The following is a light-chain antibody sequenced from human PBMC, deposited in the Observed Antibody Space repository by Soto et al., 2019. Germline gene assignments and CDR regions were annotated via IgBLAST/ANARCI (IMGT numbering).Light chain of an antibody. Sequence: DIVMTQSPDSLAVSLGERATINCKSSQSVLSSSNNKNYLAWYQQKPGQPPNLLIYWASTRESGVPDRFSGSGSGTEFTLTISSLQAEDVAVYYCQQYYSIPYTFAHGTKLEIK. CDR3: QQYYSIPYT. J-gene: IGKJ2*01. CDR2: WAS. V-gene: IGKV4-1*01. CDR1: QSVLSSSNNKNY.